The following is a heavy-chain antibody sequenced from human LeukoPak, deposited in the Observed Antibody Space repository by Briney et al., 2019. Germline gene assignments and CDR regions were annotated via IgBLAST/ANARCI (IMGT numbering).Heavy chain of an antibody. D-gene: IGHD6-13*01. CDR3: ARYSSSWSEYFQH. V-gene: IGHV4-59*01. J-gene: IGHJ1*01. Sequence: PSETLSLTCTVSGGSISCYYWSWIPQPPGKGLEWIGDIYYSGSTNYNPSLKSRVTISVDTSKNQFSLKLSSVTAADTAVYYCARYSSSWSEYFQHWGQGTLVTDSS. CDR2: IYYSGST. CDR1: GGSISCYY.